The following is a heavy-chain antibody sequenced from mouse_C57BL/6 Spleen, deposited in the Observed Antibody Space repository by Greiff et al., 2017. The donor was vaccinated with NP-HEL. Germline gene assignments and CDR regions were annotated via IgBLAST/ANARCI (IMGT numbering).Heavy chain of an antibody. CDR3: ARHVLDGYSAWFAY. CDR1: EYEFPSHD. D-gene: IGHD2-3*01. V-gene: IGHV5-2*01. CDR2: INSDGGST. Sequence: EVKLMESGGGLVQPGESLKLSCESNEYEFPSHDMSWVRKTPEKRLELVAAINSDGGSTYYPDTMERRFIISRDNTKKTLYLQMSSLRSEDTALYYCARHVLDGYSAWFAYWGQGTLVTVSA. J-gene: IGHJ3*01.